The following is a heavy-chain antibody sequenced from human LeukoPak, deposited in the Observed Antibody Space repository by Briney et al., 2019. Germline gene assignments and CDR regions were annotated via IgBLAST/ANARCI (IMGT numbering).Heavy chain of an antibody. V-gene: IGHV3-23*01. CDR2: TSGSGGSQ. CDR3: AQEFVDLAVVPAEI. D-gene: IGHD2-2*01. J-gene: IGHJ6*02. Sequence: AGSLTLSCADPGFTFSSHAMSWLRQAPGKGLDSDSATSGSGGSQYYADSMKGRFTISRDNSKNTLYLQMNSLRAEDTAVYYCAQEFVDLAVVPAEIWGQGTTVTVSS. CDR1: GFTFSSHA.